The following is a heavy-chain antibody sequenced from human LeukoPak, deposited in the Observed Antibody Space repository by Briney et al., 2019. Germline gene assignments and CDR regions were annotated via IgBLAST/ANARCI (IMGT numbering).Heavy chain of an antibody. J-gene: IGHJ6*02. CDR2: ISYDGSNK. D-gene: IGHD1-26*01. V-gene: IGHV3-30-3*01. Sequence: PGRSLRLSCAASGFTFSSCAMHWVRQAPGKGLEWVAVISYDGSNKYYADSVKGRFTISRDNSKNTLYLQMNSLRAEDTAVYYCARSLGTGIVGAIRYYGMDVWGQGTTVTVSS. CDR3: ARSLGTGIVGAIRYYGMDV. CDR1: GFTFSSCA.